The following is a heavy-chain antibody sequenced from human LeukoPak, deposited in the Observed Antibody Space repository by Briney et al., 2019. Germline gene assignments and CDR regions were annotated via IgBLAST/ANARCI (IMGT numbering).Heavy chain of an antibody. J-gene: IGHJ5*02. V-gene: IGHV3-23*01. CDR1: GFTFSSYA. CDR3: ARGPQGAWFDP. Sequence: GGSLRLSCAASGFTFSSYAMSWVRQAPGKGLEWVSAISGSGGSTYYADSVKGRFTISRDNSKSTLFLQMNSLRAEDTAVYYCARGPQGAWFDPWGKGTLVTVSS. CDR2: ISGSGGST.